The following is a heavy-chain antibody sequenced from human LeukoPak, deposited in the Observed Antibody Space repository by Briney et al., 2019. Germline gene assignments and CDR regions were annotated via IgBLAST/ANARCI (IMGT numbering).Heavy chain of an antibody. V-gene: IGHV4-61*08. CDR1: GGSINSGGYY. J-gene: IGHJ4*02. Sequence: SQTLSLTCTVSGGSINSGGYYWSWIRQHPGKGLEWIGYIYYSGSANYNPSLKSRVTISVDTSKNQFSLKLSSVTAADTAVYYCARDRRVGYFDYWGQGTLVTVSS. CDR3: ARDRRVGYFDY. CDR2: IYYSGSA.